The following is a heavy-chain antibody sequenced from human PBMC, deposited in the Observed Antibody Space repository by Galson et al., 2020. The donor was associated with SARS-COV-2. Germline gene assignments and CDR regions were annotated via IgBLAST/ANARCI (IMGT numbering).Heavy chain of an antibody. CDR3: ASETGILTGYYGG. D-gene: IGHD3-9*01. CDR1: GGSISSGGYY. Sequence: ASETLSLTCTVSGGSISSGGYYWSWIRQHPGKGLEWIGYIYYSGSTYYNPSLKSRVTISVDTSKNQFSLKLSSVTAADTAVYYCASETGILTGYYGGWGQGTLVTVSS. J-gene: IGHJ4*02. CDR2: IYYSGST. V-gene: IGHV4-31*03.